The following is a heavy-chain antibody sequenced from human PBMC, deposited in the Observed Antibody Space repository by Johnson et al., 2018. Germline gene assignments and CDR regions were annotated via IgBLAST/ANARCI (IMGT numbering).Heavy chain of an antibody. D-gene: IGHD3-10*01. Sequence: QVQLVESGGGVVQPGRSLRLSCAASGFTFSSYGMHWVRQAPGKGLEWVAVISYDGSNKYYADSVQGRFTIARDNSKNTLYLQMNSLRAEDTAVYYCAKEAYYGSGSRLAFDIGGQGTMVTVSS. CDR3: AKEAYYGSGSRLAFDI. CDR1: GFTFSSYG. V-gene: IGHV3-30*18. J-gene: IGHJ3*02. CDR2: ISYDGSNK.